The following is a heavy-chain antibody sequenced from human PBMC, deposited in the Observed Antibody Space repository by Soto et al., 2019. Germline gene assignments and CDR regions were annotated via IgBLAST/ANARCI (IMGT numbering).Heavy chain of an antibody. CDR3: ARGLITFGGVIYLDY. D-gene: IGHD3-16*01. V-gene: IGHV3-7*01. Sequence: PGGSLRLSCAASGFTFSSYWMGWVRQAPGKGLEWVANIKQGGSEKYYVDSVKGRFTISRDNAKNSLYLQMNSLRAEDTAVYYCARGLITFGGVIYLDYWGQGTLVTVSS. J-gene: IGHJ4*02. CDR2: IKQGGSEK. CDR1: GFTFSSYW.